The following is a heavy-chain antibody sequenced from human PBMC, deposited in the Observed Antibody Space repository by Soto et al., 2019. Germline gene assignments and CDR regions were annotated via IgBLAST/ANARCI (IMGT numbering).Heavy chain of an antibody. V-gene: IGHV3-73*01. Sequence: GGSLRLSCAASGFTFSGSAMHWVRQASGKGLEWVGRIRSKANSYATAYAASVKGRFTISRDDSKNTAYLQMNSLKTEDTAVYYCTGSSSEYNKQYYYYYGMDVWGQGTTVTVSS. CDR3: TGSSSEYNKQYYYYYGMDV. CDR1: GFTFSGSA. CDR2: IRSKANSYAT. J-gene: IGHJ6*02. D-gene: IGHD6-6*01.